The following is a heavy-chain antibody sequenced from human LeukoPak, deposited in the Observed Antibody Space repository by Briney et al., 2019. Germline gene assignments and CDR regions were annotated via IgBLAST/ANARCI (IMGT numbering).Heavy chain of an antibody. CDR2: INHSGST. CDR3: PLSHDAFDI. V-gene: IGHV4-34*01. J-gene: IGHJ3*02. CDR1: GGSFSGYY. Sequence: KPAETLSLTCADYGGSFSGYYWCLFREPPAKGLEWIGEINHSGSTNYNPSLKSRVTISVDTSKNQFSLKLSSVTAADTAVYYCPLSHDAFDIWGQGTMVTVSS.